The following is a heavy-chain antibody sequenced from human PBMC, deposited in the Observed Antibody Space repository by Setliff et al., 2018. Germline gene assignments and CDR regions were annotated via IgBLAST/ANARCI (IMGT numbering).Heavy chain of an antibody. CDR1: GDTFSSYG. D-gene: IGHD5-18*01. CDR3: VREGVDTRSSTDYRYYMDV. Sequence: ASVKVSCKASGDTFSSYGISWVRQAPGQGLKWMGGTIPMFGSTSYAQKFQGRVTIITDESTTTAYMELSSLGSEDTAVYYCVREGVDTRSSTDYRYYMDVWGKGTTVTVSS. V-gene: IGHV1-69*05. CDR2: TIPMFGST. J-gene: IGHJ6*03.